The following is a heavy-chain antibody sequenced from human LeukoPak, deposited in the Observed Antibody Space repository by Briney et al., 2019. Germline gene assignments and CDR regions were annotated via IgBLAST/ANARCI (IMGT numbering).Heavy chain of an antibody. J-gene: IGHJ4*02. D-gene: IGHD2-2*01. CDR1: GGSIRSSYYY. Sequence: SETLSLTCTVSGGSIRSSYYYWGWIRQPPGKGLEWIGSIYDSGSTYYNPSLKSRVTISVDTSKNQFSLKLSSVTAADTAVYYCARGKENIVVVPALGFDYWGQGTLVTVSS. V-gene: IGHV4-39*07. CDR2: IYDSGST. CDR3: ARGKENIVVVPALGFDY.